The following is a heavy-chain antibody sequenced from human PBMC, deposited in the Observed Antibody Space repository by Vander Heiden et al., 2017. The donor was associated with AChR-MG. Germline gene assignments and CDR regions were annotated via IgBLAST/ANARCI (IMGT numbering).Heavy chain of an antibody. CDR2: ISGSGNYI. D-gene: IGHD5-12*01. CDR1: GSSFSSYN. V-gene: IGHV3-21*02. CDR3: ARGAFSGHDFSLFG. J-gene: IGHJ4*02. Sequence: DVQLVESGGGLVKPGGSLRLSCGASGSSFSSYNMNWVRQAPGKGLEWVSAISGSGNYIYYADSVKGRFTISRDNSKKSVFLEMNSLRAADTAVYYCARGAFSGHDFSLFGWGQGTLVIVSS.